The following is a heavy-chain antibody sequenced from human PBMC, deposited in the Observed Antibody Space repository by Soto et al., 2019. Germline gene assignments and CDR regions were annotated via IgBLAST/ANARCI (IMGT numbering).Heavy chain of an antibody. V-gene: IGHV3-23*01. CDR2: ISGSGGST. Sequence: GGSLRLSCAASGFTFSSYAMSWVRQAPGKGLEWVSAISGSGGSTYYADSVKGRFTISRDNSKNTLYLQMNSLRAEDTAVYYCAKDVRGRYGSGSYYLYWGQGTLVTVSS. CDR3: AKDVRGRYGSGSYYLY. CDR1: GFTFSSYA. J-gene: IGHJ4*02. D-gene: IGHD3-10*01.